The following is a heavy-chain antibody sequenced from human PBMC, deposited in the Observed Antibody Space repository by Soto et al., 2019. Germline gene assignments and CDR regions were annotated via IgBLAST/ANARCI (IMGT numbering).Heavy chain of an antibody. CDR3: AEGGHYDSSGSWDY. CDR2: INHSGST. Sequence: SETLSLTCAVYGGSFSGYYWSWIRQPPGKGLEWIGEINHSGSTNYNPSLKSRVTISVDTSKNQFSLKLSSVTAADTAVYYCAEGGHYDSSGSWDYWGQGTLVTVSS. D-gene: IGHD3-22*01. CDR1: GGSFSGYY. J-gene: IGHJ4*02. V-gene: IGHV4-34*01.